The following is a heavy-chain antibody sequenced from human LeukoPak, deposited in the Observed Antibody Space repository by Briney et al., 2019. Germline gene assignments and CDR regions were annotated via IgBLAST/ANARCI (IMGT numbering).Heavy chain of an antibody. CDR3: ARPSDGSSSYFDY. CDR1: GYSFTSYW. Sequence: RGESLKISCQGSGYSFTSYWIGWVRPLPGKGLEWMGIIYPGDSDTRYSPSFQGQVTISADKSISTAYLQWSSLKASDTAMYYCARPSDGSSSYFDYWGQGTLVTVSS. CDR2: IYPGDSDT. J-gene: IGHJ4*02. D-gene: IGHD6-6*01. V-gene: IGHV5-51*01.